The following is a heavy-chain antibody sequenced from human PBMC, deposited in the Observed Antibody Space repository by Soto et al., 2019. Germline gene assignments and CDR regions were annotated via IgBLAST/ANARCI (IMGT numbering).Heavy chain of an antibody. CDR2: ISYDGSNK. CDR1: GFTFSSYG. Sequence: QVQLVESGGGVVQPGRSLRLSCAASGFTFSSYGMHWVRQAPGKGLEWVAVISYDGSNKYYADSVKGRFTISRDNSKNTLYLQMNSLRAEDTAVYYGAKCSWIWFGELPPDYWGQGTLVTVSS. D-gene: IGHD3-10*01. J-gene: IGHJ4*02. V-gene: IGHV3-30*18. CDR3: AKCSWIWFGELPPDY.